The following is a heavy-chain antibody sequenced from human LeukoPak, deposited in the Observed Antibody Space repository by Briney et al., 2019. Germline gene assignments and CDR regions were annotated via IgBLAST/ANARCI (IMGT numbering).Heavy chain of an antibody. V-gene: IGHV4-61*01. CDR1: GGSVSSGSYY. J-gene: IGHJ4*02. CDR2: IYYSGST. Sequence: SETLSLTCTVSGGSVSSGSYYWSWIRQPPGKGLEWIGYIYYSGSTNYNPSLKSRVTISVDTSKNQFSLKLSSVTAADTAVYYCARGGSGWYPGGYYFDYWGQGTLVTVSS. D-gene: IGHD6-19*01. CDR3: ARGGSGWYPGGYYFDY.